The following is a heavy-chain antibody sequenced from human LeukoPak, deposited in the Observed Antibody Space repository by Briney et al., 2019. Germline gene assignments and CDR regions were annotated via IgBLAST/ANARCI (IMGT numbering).Heavy chain of an antibody. CDR3: ARERWRVVAAPDPYYYYYGMDV. CDR2: IKQDGSEK. CDR1: GFTFSSYW. V-gene: IGHV3-7*01. D-gene: IGHD2-15*01. Sequence: GGSLRLSCAASGFTFSSYWMSWVRQAPGKGLEWVANIKQDGSEKYYVDSVKGRFTISRDNAKNPLYLQMNSLRAEDTAVYYCARERWRVVAAPDPYYYYYGMDVWGQGTTVTVSS. J-gene: IGHJ6*02.